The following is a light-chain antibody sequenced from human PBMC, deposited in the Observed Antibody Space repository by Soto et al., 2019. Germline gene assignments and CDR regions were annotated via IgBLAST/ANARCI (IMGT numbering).Light chain of an antibody. CDR1: QSLLYSDGNTY. CDR3: MQATRWPRT. V-gene: IGKV2-30*01. CDR2: KIS. J-gene: IGKJ1*01. Sequence: DVVMTQSPLSLPVTLGQPASISCRSSQSLLYSDGNTYLNWFHQKPGQSPSRLIYKISIRASGVPHRFSGSGSGTDFTLTISSLEADDVGIYYCMQATRWPRTCGQGTRVDIK.